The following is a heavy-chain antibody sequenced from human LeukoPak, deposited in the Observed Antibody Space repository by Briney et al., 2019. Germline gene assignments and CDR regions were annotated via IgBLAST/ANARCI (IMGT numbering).Heavy chain of an antibody. J-gene: IGHJ4*02. CDR1: DGSISSGDYY. CDR3: ARGSALGGLFDY. V-gene: IGHV4-30-4*08. D-gene: IGHD3-16*01. CDR2: IYYSGST. Sequence: SETLSLTCTVSDGSISSGDYYWSWIRQPPGKGLEWIGYIYYSGSTYYNPSLKSRVTISVDTSKNQFSLKLSSVTAADTAVYYCARGSALGGLFDYWGQGTLVTVSS.